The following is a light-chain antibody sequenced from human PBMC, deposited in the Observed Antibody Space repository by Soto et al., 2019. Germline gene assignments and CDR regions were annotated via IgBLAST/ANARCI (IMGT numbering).Light chain of an antibody. CDR3: QQSYMDPIT. CDR2: DAS. Sequence: SQITNFPSSLSVSVLNRVTITCRASQSISTYLNWYQKKPGKAPNLLIYDASRLQSGVPSRFSGSGGGTDFTLSISSVQPEDFATYFCQQSYMDPITFGQGTRLEIK. CDR1: QSISTY. J-gene: IGKJ5*01. V-gene: IGKV1-39*01.